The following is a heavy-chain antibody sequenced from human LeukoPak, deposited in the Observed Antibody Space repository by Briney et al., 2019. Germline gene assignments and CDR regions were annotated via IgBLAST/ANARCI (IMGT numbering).Heavy chain of an antibody. CDR3: ARDYGESYDFWSGYNNWFDP. D-gene: IGHD3-3*01. CDR1: GFTFSSYW. J-gene: IGHJ5*02. CDR2: IKQDGSEK. V-gene: IGHV3-7*01. Sequence: PGGSLRLSCAASGFTFSSYWMSWVRQAPGKGLEWVANIKQDGSEKYYVDSVKGRFTISRDNAKNSLCLQMNSLRAEDTAVYYCARDYGESYDFWSGYNNWFDPWGQGTLVTVSS.